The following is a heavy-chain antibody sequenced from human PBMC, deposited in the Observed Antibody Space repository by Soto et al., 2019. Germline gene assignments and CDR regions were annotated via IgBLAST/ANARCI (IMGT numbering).Heavy chain of an antibody. CDR1: GGTFSSYT. D-gene: IGHD2-21*01. J-gene: IGHJ4*02. CDR3: ARNGDGYNRGALDY. V-gene: IGHV1-69*02. Sequence: QVQLVQSGAEVKKPGSSVKVSCKASGGTFSSYTISWVRQAPGQGLEWMGRIIPILGIANYAQKFQGRVTITADKSTSTAYMELSRLRSEDTAVYYCARNGDGYNRGALDYWGQGTLVTVSS. CDR2: IIPILGIA.